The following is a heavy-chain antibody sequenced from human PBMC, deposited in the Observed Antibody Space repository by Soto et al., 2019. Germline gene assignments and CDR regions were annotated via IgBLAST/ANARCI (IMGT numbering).Heavy chain of an antibody. J-gene: IGHJ6*02. CDR2: ISSSSSYT. Sequence: QVQLVESGGGLVKPGGSLRLSCAASGFTFSDYYMSWIRQAPGKGLEWVSYISSSSSYTNYADSVKGRFTISRDNAKNSLYLQMNSLRAEDTAVYYCATLSGYDYYGMDVWGQGTTVTVSS. CDR3: ATLSGYDYYGMDV. CDR1: GFTFSDYY. D-gene: IGHD1-26*01. V-gene: IGHV3-11*05.